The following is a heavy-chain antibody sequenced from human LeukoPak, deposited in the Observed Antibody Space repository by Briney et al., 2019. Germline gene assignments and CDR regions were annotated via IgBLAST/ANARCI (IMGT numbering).Heavy chain of an antibody. CDR2: IKQDGSEK. J-gene: IGHJ3*02. Sequence: GGSLRLSCAASVFTFSSYWMSWVRQAPGKGLEWVANIKQDGSEKYYVDSVKGRFTISRDNAKNSLYLQMNSLRAEDTAVYYCARESDSGGDFWSGPDAFDIWGQGTMVTVSS. V-gene: IGHV3-7*01. D-gene: IGHD3-3*01. CDR1: VFTFSSYW. CDR3: ARESDSGGDFWSGPDAFDI.